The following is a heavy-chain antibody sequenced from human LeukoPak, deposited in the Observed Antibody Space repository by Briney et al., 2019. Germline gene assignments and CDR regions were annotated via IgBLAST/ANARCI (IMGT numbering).Heavy chain of an antibody. V-gene: IGHV3-23*01. D-gene: IGHD5-18*01. CDR3: AKDGNYNYGQTFDY. Sequence: GGSLRLSCAASGFTFSSYAMSWVRQAPGKGLEWPSGISGFTTYYADSVKGRFTISRDNSKNTLYLQMNSLRAEDTAVYYCAKDGNYNYGQTFDYWGQGTLVTVSS. J-gene: IGHJ4*02. CDR2: ISGFTT. CDR1: GFTFSSYA.